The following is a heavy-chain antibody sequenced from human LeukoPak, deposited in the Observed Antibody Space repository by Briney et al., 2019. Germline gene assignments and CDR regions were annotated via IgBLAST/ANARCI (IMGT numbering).Heavy chain of an antibody. V-gene: IGHV3-23*01. CDR1: GFTFSSYA. CDR3: TKPMVRGVIREY. Sequence: GGSLRLSCAASGFTFSSYAMSWVRQAPGKGLEWVSAISGSGGSTYYADSVKGRFTISRDNSKNTLYLQMNSLRAEDTAVYYCTKPMVRGVIREYWGQGALGTVSS. CDR2: ISGSGGST. D-gene: IGHD3-10*01. J-gene: IGHJ4*02.